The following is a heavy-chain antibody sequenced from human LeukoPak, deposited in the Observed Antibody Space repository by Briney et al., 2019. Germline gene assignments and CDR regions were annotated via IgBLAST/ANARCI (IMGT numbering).Heavy chain of an antibody. D-gene: IGHD3-10*01. J-gene: IGHJ4*02. CDR1: GYALTDYY. V-gene: IGHV1-2*02. CDR3: ARGGFDH. Sequence: ASVNVSCKAHGYALTDYYIPWVRQAPGQGLEWMGWISPDTGGTNYAQKFQGRVTMTRDTSISTAYMELSSLRSDDTAVYYCARGGFDHWGQGTLVTVSS. CDR2: ISPDTGGT.